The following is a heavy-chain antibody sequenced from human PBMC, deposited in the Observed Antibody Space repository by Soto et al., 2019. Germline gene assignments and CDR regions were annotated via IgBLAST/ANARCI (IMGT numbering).Heavy chain of an antibody. D-gene: IGHD3-10*01. CDR1: GYTFTSYA. CDR3: ASGFRGVPFDY. J-gene: IGHJ4*02. Sequence: VSVKVSCKASGYTFTSYAMHWVRQAPGQRLEWMGWINAGNGNTKYSQKFQGRVTITRDTSASTAYMELSSLRAEDTAVYYSASGFRGVPFDYWGQGTLVTVSS. CDR2: INAGNGNT. V-gene: IGHV1-3*01.